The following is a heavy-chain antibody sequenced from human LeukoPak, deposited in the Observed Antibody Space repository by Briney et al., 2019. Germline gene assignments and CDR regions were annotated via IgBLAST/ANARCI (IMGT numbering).Heavy chain of an antibody. V-gene: IGHV1-8*03. Sequence: ASVKVSCKASGGTFSNYAISWVRQAPGQGLEWMGWMNPNSGNTGYAQKFQGRVTITRNTSISTAYMELSSLRSEDTAVYYCARVFSRGQLLSGYWGQGTLVTVSS. J-gene: IGHJ4*02. CDR3: ARVFSRGQLLSGY. CDR2: MNPNSGNT. D-gene: IGHD2-2*01. CDR1: GGTFSNYA.